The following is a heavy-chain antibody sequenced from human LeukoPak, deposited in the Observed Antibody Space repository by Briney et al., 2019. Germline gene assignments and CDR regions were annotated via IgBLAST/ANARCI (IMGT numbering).Heavy chain of an antibody. Sequence: GGSLRLSCTASGFIFGEYAMSWFRQAPGKGLEWVSSISSSSSYIYYADSVKGRFTISRDNAKNSLYLQMNSLRAEDTAVYYCARGGEYSGYDPEGYWGQGTLVTVSS. J-gene: IGHJ4*02. D-gene: IGHD5-12*01. V-gene: IGHV3-21*01. CDR3: ARGGEYSGYDPEGY. CDR2: ISSSSSYI. CDR1: GFIFGEYA.